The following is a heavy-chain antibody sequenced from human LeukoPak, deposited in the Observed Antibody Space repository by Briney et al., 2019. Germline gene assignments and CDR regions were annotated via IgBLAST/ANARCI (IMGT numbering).Heavy chain of an antibody. D-gene: IGHD3-10*01. V-gene: IGHV4-39*01. CDR3: ARGPSRWYYGSGSTRDAFDI. Sequence: SETLSLTRTVSGRPISNSFYYWGWIRQPPGKGLEWIGSVNYSGSIYYNPSLKSRVTISVDTSKSQFSLKLSSVTAADTAVYYCARGPSRWYYGSGSTRDAFDIWGQGTMVTVSS. J-gene: IGHJ3*02. CDR1: GRPISNSFYY. CDR2: VNYSGSI.